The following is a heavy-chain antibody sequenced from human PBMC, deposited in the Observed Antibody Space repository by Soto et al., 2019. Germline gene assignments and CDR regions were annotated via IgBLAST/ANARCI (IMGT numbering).Heavy chain of an antibody. Sequence: EVQLMETGGGLIQPGGSLRLSCAASGFTVSSNYMSWVRQAPGKGLEWVSGIYSGGSTYYADSVKGRFTISRDNYKNTLYLQMNGLRAEDPAVYYCARERTTVTDKYYYYYGMDVWGQGTTVTVSS. J-gene: IGHJ6*02. CDR1: GFTVSSNY. V-gene: IGHV3-53*02. D-gene: IGHD4-17*01. CDR3: ARERTTVTDKYYYYYGMDV. CDR2: IYSGGST.